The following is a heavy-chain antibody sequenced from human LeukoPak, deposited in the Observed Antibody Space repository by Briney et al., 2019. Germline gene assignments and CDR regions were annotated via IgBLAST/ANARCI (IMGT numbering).Heavy chain of an antibody. CDR1: GFTFSNYA. CDR3: ARAAGSWFDP. D-gene: IGHD2-15*01. Sequence: GGSLRLSCAASGFTFSNYAMHWVLQAPGKGLEWVAVISYDGSNKYYADSVKGRFTISRDNSKNTVYLQMNSLRAEDTALYYCARAAGSWFDPWGQGTLVTVSS. CDR2: ISYDGSNK. J-gene: IGHJ5*02. V-gene: IGHV3-30*01.